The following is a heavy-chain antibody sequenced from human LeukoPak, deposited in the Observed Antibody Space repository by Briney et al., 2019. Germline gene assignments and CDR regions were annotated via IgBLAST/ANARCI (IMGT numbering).Heavy chain of an antibody. CDR2: IKEDGRVK. V-gene: IGHV3-7*03. CDR1: GFTFSSHW. J-gene: IGHJ4*02. CDR3: ARGSTWRLDY. Sequence: GGSLRLSCTASGFTFSSHWMTWVRQPPGKGLEWVANIKEDGRVKYYVDSVKGRFTISRDNTKNALYLRMNSLRADDTAVYFCARGSTWRLDYWGQGTLITVSS. D-gene: IGHD3-10*01.